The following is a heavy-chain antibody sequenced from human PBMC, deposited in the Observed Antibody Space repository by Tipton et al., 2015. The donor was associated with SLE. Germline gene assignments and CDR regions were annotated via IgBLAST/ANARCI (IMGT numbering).Heavy chain of an antibody. CDR1: GFTFSSYE. CDR3: ASLMIPLFDY. Sequence: VQSGGSLRLSCATSGFTFSSYEMNWVRQAPGKGLEWVSYISSSGSTIYYADSVKGRFTISRDNAENSLFLQMNSLRAEDTAIYYCASLMIPLFDYWGQGTLVTVSS. CDR2: ISSSGSTI. J-gene: IGHJ4*02. V-gene: IGHV3-48*03. D-gene: IGHD3-16*01.